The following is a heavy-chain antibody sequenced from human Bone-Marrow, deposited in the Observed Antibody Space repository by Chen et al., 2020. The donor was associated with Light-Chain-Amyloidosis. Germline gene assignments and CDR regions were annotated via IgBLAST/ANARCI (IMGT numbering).Heavy chain of an antibody. CDR3: AGFSGVSTWAFDY. D-gene: IGHD1-26*01. Sequence: EVQLVEIGGGLIQPGGSLRLSCAASGFTVGNNYMNWVRQAPGKGLEWVSVIFNGGDTTYADSVRGRFVISRDGSTNTLYLQMNTLRPDDTAVYYCAGFSGVSTWAFDYWGQGTLVTVSS. V-gene: IGHV3-53*02. J-gene: IGHJ4*02. CDR2: IFNGGDT. CDR1: GFTVGNNY.